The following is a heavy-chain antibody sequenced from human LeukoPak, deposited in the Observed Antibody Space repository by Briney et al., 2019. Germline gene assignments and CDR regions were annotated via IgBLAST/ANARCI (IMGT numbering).Heavy chain of an antibody. CDR1: GYSISSGYY. J-gene: IGHJ4*02. V-gene: IGHV4-38-2*01. Sequence: PSETLSLTCAVSGYSISSGYYWGWIRQPPGKGLEWIGIIYHSGSTYYNPSLKSRVTISVDTSKNQFSLKLSSVTAADTAVYYCARRRQALGPHFAYWGQGTLVTVSS. CDR3: ARRRQALGPHFAY. CDR2: IYHSGST.